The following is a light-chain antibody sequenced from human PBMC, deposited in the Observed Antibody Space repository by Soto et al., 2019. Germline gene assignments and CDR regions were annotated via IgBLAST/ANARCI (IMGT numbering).Light chain of an antibody. CDR1: QSISSW. V-gene: IGKV1-5*01. CDR2: DAS. J-gene: IGKJ1*01. Sequence: DIQMTQSPSTLSASVGDRVTITCRASQSISSWLAWYQQKPGKAPKLLIYDASSLESGVPSRFSGSGSGTEFTLTISSLQPDDSATYYCQQYTSSPKTFGQGTKVEIK. CDR3: QQYTSSPKT.